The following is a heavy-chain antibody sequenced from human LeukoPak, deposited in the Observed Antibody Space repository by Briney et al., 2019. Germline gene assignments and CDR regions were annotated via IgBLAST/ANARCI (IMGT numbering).Heavy chain of an antibody. J-gene: IGHJ6*02. CDR2: IWYDGSNK. CDR3: ARNDGYSSSWYYYYYYGMDV. V-gene: IGHV3-33*01. D-gene: IGHD6-13*01. CDR1: GFTFSSYR. Sequence: GRSLRLSCAASGFTFSSYRMHGVRQAPGKGLEWVAVIWYDGSNKYYADSVKGRFTISRDNSKNTLYLQMNSLRAEDTAVYYCARNDGYSSSWYYYYYYGMDVWGQGTTVTVSS.